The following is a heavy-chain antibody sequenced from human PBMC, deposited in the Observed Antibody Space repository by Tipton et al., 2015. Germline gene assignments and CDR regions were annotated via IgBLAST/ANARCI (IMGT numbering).Heavy chain of an antibody. Sequence: TLSLTCTVSGGSISSSSYFWGWIRQPAGKGLEWIGRIWIVGSGDYNPSLRSRVTMSVDKSKNQFSLRLSSVTAADTAVYYCARNPFGDLDLDFWGQGILVTVSS. CDR1: GGSISSSSYF. D-gene: IGHD4-17*01. V-gene: IGHV4-61*02. J-gene: IGHJ4*02. CDR3: ARNPFGDLDLDF. CDR2: IWIVGSG.